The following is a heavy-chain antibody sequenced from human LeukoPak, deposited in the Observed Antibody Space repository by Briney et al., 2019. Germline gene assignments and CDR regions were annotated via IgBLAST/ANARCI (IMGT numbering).Heavy chain of an antibody. CDR2: IYTSGST. CDR3: AIAVPYYDFFGGRGPAFDY. Sequence: SETLSLTCTVSGGSISSYYWSWIRQPAGKGLEWIGRIYTSGSTNYNPSLKSRVTMSVDTSKNQFSLKLSSVTAADTAVYYCAIAVPYYDFFGGRGPAFDYWGQGTLVTVSS. D-gene: IGHD3-3*01. J-gene: IGHJ4*02. V-gene: IGHV4-4*07. CDR1: GGSISSYY.